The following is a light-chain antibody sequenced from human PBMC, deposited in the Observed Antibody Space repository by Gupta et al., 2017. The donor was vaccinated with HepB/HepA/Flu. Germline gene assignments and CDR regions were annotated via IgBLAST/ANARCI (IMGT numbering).Light chain of an antibody. CDR1: RDMSNY. V-gene: IGKV1-33*01. CDR2: DAS. CDR3: QQYANRPLA. J-gene: IGKJ5*01. Sequence: DLQMIQFTSSMSASGGDRVTITCKASRDMSNYLNWYQQKPSKAPKLLIYDASNLETGVPSRFRGSGFGKDFTFTIGSLQPKVIETYFCQQYANRPLAFGQGTRLEIK.